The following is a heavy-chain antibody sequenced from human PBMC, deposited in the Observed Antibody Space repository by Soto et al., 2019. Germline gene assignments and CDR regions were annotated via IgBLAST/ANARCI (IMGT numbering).Heavy chain of an antibody. CDR2: ISSSGSTI. Sequence: GGSLRLSCAASGFTFSDYYMSWIRQAPGKGLEWVSYISSSGSTIYYADSVKGRFTISRDNAKNSLYLQMNSLRAEDTAVYYCARDVAAAGIKRYYYYYMDVWGKGTTVTVSS. D-gene: IGHD6-13*01. CDR1: GFTFSDYY. CDR3: ARDVAAAGIKRYYYYYMDV. V-gene: IGHV3-11*01. J-gene: IGHJ6*03.